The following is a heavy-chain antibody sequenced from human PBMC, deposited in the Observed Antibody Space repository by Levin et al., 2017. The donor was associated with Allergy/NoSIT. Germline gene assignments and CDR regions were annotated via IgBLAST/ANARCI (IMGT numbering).Heavy chain of an antibody. Sequence: VASVKVSCKASGGTFSSYTISWVRQAPGQGLEWMGRIIPILGIANYAQKFQGRVTITADKSTSTAYMELSSLRSEDTAVYYCARAEGDYGSGKHWGQGTLVTVSS. D-gene: IGHD3-10*01. J-gene: IGHJ1*01. CDR3: ARAEGDYGSGKH. V-gene: IGHV1-69*02. CDR2: IIPILGIA. CDR1: GGTFSSYT.